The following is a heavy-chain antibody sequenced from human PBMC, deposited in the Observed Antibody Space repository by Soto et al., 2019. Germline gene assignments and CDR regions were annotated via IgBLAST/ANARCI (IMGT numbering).Heavy chain of an antibody. CDR2: IGDKGNTYAT. CDR3: ARQWGDFPDH. D-gene: IGHD3-16*01. V-gene: IGHV3-73*01. CDR1: GFTFSDSP. Sequence: LRLSCATSGFTFSDSPMHWVRQASGRGLEWLGRIGDKGNTYATVFAASLKGRFIISRDDSKNTTYLQMKSLKTEDTAVYYCARQWGDFPDHWGQGTMVTVYS. J-gene: IGHJ5*02.